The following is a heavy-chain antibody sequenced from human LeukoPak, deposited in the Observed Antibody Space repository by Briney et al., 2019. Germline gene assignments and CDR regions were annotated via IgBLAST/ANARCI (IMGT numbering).Heavy chain of an antibody. Sequence: GGSLRLSCAASQFTFNTYTMNWVRQAPGKGLEWVSVIYSGGSTYYADSVKGRFTISRDNSKNTLYLQMNSLRAEDTAVYYCARGVSPGNDAFDIWGQGTMVTVSS. CDR3: ARGVSPGNDAFDI. CDR2: IYSGGST. V-gene: IGHV3-53*01. D-gene: IGHD3-22*01. CDR1: QFTFNTYT. J-gene: IGHJ3*02.